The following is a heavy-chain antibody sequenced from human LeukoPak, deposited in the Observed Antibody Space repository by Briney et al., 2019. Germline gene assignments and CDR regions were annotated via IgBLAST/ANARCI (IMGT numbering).Heavy chain of an antibody. D-gene: IGHD6-19*01. Sequence: GASVKVSCKASGYTFTGYYMHWVRQAPGQGLEWMGWINPNSGGTNYAQKFQGRVTMTRDTSISTAYMELSRLRSDDTAVYYCATSKVSGWYWYFDLWGRGTLVTGSS. J-gene: IGHJ2*01. CDR2: INPNSGGT. CDR1: GYTFTGYY. V-gene: IGHV1-2*02. CDR3: ATSKVSGWYWYFDL.